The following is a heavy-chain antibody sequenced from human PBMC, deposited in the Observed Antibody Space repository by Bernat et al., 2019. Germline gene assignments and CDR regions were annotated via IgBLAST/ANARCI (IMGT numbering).Heavy chain of an antibody. Sequence: EVQLVESGGGLVQPGGSRRLSCAASGFTFDIYWMSWVRQAPGKGLEWVANIKQDGSEKDYVDSVKGRFTISRDNAKNLVYLQMNSLRGEDTAVYYCARMGNTYGQYNWFDPWGQGTLVTVAS. CDR3: ARMGNTYGQYNWFDP. V-gene: IGHV3-7*01. CDR1: GFTFDIYW. D-gene: IGHD2-8*01. J-gene: IGHJ5*02. CDR2: IKQDGSEK.